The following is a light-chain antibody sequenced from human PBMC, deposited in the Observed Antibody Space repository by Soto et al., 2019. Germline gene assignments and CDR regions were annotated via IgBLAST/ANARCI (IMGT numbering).Light chain of an antibody. J-gene: IGKJ4*01. V-gene: IGKV3-15*01. Sequence: RVMTQSPATLSVSPGERVTLSCRASQSVNNNLAWYQQKPGQAPRLLIYGASTRAAGIPASFSGSGSGTEFTLTISSLQSEDFGVYYCQHYNRWPLTFGGGTKVDIK. CDR3: QHYNRWPLT. CDR1: QSVNNN. CDR2: GAS.